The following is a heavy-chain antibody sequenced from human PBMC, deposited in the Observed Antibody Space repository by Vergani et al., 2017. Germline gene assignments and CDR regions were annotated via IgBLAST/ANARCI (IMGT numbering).Heavy chain of an antibody. J-gene: IGHJ4*02. Sequence: VQLVESGGGVVQPGRSLRLSCTASGFTFGDYAMSWFRQAPGKGLEWVGFIRSKAYGGTTEYAASVKGRFTISRDDSKSIAYLQMNSLKTEDTAVYYCXRLSLDYYDSSGYGGFDYWGQGTLVTVSS. D-gene: IGHD3-22*01. CDR1: GFTFGDYA. V-gene: IGHV3-49*03. CDR3: XRLSLDYYDSSGYGGFDY. CDR2: IRSKAYGGTT.